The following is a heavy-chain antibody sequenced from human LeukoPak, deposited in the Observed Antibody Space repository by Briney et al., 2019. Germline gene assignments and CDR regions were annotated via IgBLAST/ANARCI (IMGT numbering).Heavy chain of an antibody. CDR1: GYSFTNYW. CDR3: ARRVVNNRNWYFNL. D-gene: IGHD4-23*01. CDR2: IYPGDSDI. V-gene: IGHV5-51*01. Sequence: HGESLKISCKGSGYSFTNYWIGWVRQMPGKGLEWMGIIYPGDSDIKYSPSFQGQVTISADKSINTAFVQWSSLKASDTAMYYCARRVVNNRNWYFNLWGRGTLVTVSS. J-gene: IGHJ2*01.